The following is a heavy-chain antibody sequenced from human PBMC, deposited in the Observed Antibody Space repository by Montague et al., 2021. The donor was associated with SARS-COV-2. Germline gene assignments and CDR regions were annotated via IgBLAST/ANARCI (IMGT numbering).Heavy chain of an antibody. CDR3: ARAGGFYDYWGGYSSSAGFFDP. CDR2: IYYSGST. D-gene: IGHD3-3*01. V-gene: IGHV4-59*02. Sequence: SETLSLTCTVSGGSVSSYYWSWIRQSPGKGLQWLGDIYYSGSTDYNPSLKSRVTMSIDTSKNQLSLRLNSVTTADTAVYFCARAGGFYDYWGGYSSSAGFFDPWGQGILVTVSS. J-gene: IGHJ5*02. CDR1: GGSVSSYY.